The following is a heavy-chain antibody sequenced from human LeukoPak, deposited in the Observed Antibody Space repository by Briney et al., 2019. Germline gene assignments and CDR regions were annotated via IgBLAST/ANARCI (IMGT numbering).Heavy chain of an antibody. D-gene: IGHD3-3*01. J-gene: IGHJ4*02. Sequence: SETLSLTCTVSGGSISSYYWSWIRQPPGKGLEWIGYIYYSGSTNYNPSLKSRVTISVDTSKNQFSLKLSSVTAADTAVYYCAIYDFWSGYGYWGQGTLVTVSS. CDR1: GGSISSYY. CDR3: AIYDFWSGYGY. V-gene: IGHV4-59*08. CDR2: IYYSGST.